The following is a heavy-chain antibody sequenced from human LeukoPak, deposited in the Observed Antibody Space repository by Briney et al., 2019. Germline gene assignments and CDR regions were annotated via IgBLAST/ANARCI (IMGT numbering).Heavy chain of an antibody. V-gene: IGHV1-2*04. J-gene: IGHJ4*02. CDR1: GYTVTGYS. CDR3: ARDRFPYDSSGYYYFDY. D-gene: IGHD3-22*01. CDR2: INPNSGGT. Sequence: ASVTVSCLASGYTVTGYSMHWVRQAPGQGLEWMGWINPNSGGTNYEQKFQGWVTMTRDRSISTAYMELSRLRSDDTAVYYCARDRFPYDSSGYYYFDYWGQGTLVTVSS.